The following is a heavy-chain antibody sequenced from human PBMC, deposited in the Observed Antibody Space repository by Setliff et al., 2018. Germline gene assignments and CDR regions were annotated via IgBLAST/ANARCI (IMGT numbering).Heavy chain of an antibody. CDR1: GGSISSDY. CDR2: FYHSAST. CDR3: ARSHYYASGNSHYYYMDV. V-gene: IGHV4-4*08. J-gene: IGHJ6*03. Sequence: SETLSLTCNVSGGSISSDYWSWIRQPPGKALEWIGYFYHSASTNYNPSLKGRVTMSDDTSKKQLYLSLTSVSVADTAMYYCARSHYYASGNSHYYYMDVWGKGTAVTVSS. D-gene: IGHD3-10*01.